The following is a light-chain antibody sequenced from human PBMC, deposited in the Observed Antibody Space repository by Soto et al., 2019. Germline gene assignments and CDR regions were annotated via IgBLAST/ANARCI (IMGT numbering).Light chain of an antibody. CDR2: GAS. CDR1: QSVSSSY. J-gene: IGKJ5*01. V-gene: IGKV3-20*01. Sequence: EIVMTQSPGTLSLSPGERATLSCRASQSVSSSYLAWYQQKPGQAPRLLIYGASSRATGIPDRFTGSGSGTDFTLTISRLEPEEFAVFYCHQYGSSPTTVGQGTRLEIK. CDR3: HQYGSSPTT.